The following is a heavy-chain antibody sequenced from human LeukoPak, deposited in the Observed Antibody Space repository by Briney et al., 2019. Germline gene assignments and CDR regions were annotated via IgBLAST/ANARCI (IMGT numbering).Heavy chain of an antibody. J-gene: IGHJ4*02. CDR3: ARTDYGDYVSDGYYFDY. CDR2: IKQDGSEK. D-gene: IGHD4-17*01. Sequence: QPGGSPRLSCAASGFAFSSYWMSWVRQAPGKGLEWVANIKQDGSEKYYVDSVKGRFTISRDNAKNSLYLQMNSLRAEDTAVYYCARTDYGDYVSDGYYFDYWGQGTLVTVSS. V-gene: IGHV3-7*01. CDR1: GFAFSSYW.